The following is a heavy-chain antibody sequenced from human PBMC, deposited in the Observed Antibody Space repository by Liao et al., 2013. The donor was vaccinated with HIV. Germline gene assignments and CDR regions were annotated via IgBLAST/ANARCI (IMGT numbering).Heavy chain of an antibody. J-gene: IGHJ5*02. CDR1: GGSISSGSYY. Sequence: QVQLQESGPGLVKPSQTLSLTCTVSGGSISSGSYYWSWIRQPAGKGLEWIGRIYTSGSTNYNPSLKSRVTISIDTSKDQFSLKLSSVTAADTAVYYCARSMLLRPNWFDPWGPGNPWVTVSS. CDR2: IYTSGST. D-gene: IGHD2-15*01. V-gene: IGHV4-61*02. CDR3: ARSMLLRPNWFDP.